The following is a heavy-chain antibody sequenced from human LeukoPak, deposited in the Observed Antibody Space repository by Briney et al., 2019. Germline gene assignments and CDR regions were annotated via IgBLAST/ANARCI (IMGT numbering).Heavy chain of an antibody. CDR1: GFTFSSYW. CDR3: ARVGYSSSWYSPYYFDY. CDR2: INSDGNST. V-gene: IGHV3-74*01. J-gene: IGHJ4*02. Sequence: GGSLRLSCAASGFTFSSYWMHWVRQAPGKGLEWVSRINSDGNSTNYADSVKGRFTISRDNAKNTLYLQMNSLRAEDTAVYYCARVGYSSSWYSPYYFDYWGQGTLVTVSS. D-gene: IGHD6-13*01.